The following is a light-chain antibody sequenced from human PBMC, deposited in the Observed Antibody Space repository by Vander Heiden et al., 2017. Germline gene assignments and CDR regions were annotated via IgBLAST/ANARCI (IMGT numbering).Light chain of an antibody. J-gene: IGKJ4*01. CDR3: RQDDNYPLT. Sequence: AIQMTQSPSSLSASVGDRVTITCRASQGIRNDLGWYQQKPGKAPKLLIYAASSLQSGVPSRFSGSGSGADFTLTISSLQPEDFATYYCRQDDNYPLTFGGGTKVEIK. CDR1: QGIRND. V-gene: IGKV1-6*01. CDR2: AAS.